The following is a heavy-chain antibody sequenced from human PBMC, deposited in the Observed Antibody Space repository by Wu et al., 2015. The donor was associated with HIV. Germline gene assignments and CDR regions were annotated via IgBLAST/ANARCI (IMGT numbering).Heavy chain of an antibody. CDR1: GGSFNNFA. J-gene: IGHJ4*02. V-gene: IGHV1-69*05. Sequence: QVQLVQSGAEVKKPGSSVKVSCKSSGGSFNNFAISWVRQAPGQGLEWLGGLTLIFGTSIYAQNFQGRVSITTGESKGIAYMDLTSLRSEDTAVYYCARGYFYDGGYFFDSWGQGTLVTVSS. D-gene: IGHD2-15*01. CDR3: ARGYFYDGGYFFDS. CDR2: LTLIFGTS.